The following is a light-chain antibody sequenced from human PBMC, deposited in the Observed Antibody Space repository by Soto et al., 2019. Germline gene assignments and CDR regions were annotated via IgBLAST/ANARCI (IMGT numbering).Light chain of an antibody. CDR1: ALPKKY. J-gene: IGLJ1*01. Sequence: SYELTQPPSVSVSLGQMARITCSGEALPKKYAYWYQQKPGQFPVLVIYKDSERPSGIPERFSGSSSGTIVTLTISGVQAEDEADSYCLSADSSGTYVFGTGTKLTVL. V-gene: IGLV3-16*01. CDR3: LSADSSGTYV. CDR2: KDS.